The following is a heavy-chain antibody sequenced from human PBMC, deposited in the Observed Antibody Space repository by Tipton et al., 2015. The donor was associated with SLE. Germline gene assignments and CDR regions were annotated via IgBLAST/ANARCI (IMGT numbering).Heavy chain of an antibody. Sequence: TLSLTCTVSGGSISSSSYYWGWIRQPPGKGLEWIGSIYHSGSTNYNPSLKSRVTISVDTSKNQFSLKLSSVTAADTAVYYRARGELTLDYWGQGTLVTVSS. J-gene: IGHJ4*02. D-gene: IGHD1-7*01. CDR3: ARGELTLDY. CDR2: IYHSGST. V-gene: IGHV4-39*07. CDR1: GGSISSSSYY.